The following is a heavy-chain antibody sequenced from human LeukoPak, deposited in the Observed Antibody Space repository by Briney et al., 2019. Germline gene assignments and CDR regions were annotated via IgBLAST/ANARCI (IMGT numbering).Heavy chain of an antibody. J-gene: IGHJ4*02. CDR2: IYYSGST. V-gene: IGHV4-59*01. D-gene: IGHD6-19*01. Sequence: SETLSLTCTVSGGSISSYYWSWIRQPPGKGLEWIGYIYYSGSTNYNPSLKSRVTISVDTSKNQFSLKLSSVTAADTAVYYCARLGEQWLASFDYWGQGTLATVPS. CDR1: GGSISSYY. CDR3: ARLGEQWLASFDY.